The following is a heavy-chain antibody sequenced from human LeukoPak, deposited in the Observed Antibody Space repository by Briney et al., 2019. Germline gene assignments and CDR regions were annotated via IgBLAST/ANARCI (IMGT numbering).Heavy chain of an antibody. CDR2: ISGSGGST. D-gene: IGHD5-18*01. J-gene: IGHJ4*02. Sequence: KAGGSLRLSCAASGFTFSSYAMGWVRQAPGKGLEWVSSISGSGGSTYYADSVKGRFTISRDNSKNTLYLQMNSLRAEDTAVYYCARTTPGIQLTYWGQGTLVTVSS. CDR1: GFTFSSYA. V-gene: IGHV3-23*01. CDR3: ARTTPGIQLTY.